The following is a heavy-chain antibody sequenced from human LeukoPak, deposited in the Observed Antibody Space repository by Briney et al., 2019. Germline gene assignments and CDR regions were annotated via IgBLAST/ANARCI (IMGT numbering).Heavy chain of an antibody. D-gene: IGHD5-24*01. J-gene: IGHJ4*02. V-gene: IGHV4-59*01. Sequence: PSETLSLTCAVYGGSFSGYYWSWIRQPPGKGLEWIGYIYYSGSTNYNPSLKSRVTISVDTSKNQFSLKLSSVTAADTAVYYCARLVEMATINFDYWGQGTLVTVSS. CDR2: IYYSGST. CDR3: ARLVEMATINFDY. CDR1: GGSFSGYY.